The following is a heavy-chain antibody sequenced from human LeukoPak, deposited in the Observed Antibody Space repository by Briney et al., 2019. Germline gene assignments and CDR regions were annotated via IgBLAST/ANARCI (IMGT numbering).Heavy chain of an antibody. Sequence: PSETLSLTCIVSGGSISRSSHNGGWLRQPPGRGVEWIGSIYYSGTTYYNPSLKRRLTISVDTSKNQFSLKLRSVTAVDTAVYSCARHDRIIASPLVWGQGILVTVSS. D-gene: IGHD6-13*01. CDR1: GGSISRSSHN. V-gene: IGHV4-39*01. J-gene: IGHJ4*02. CDR2: IYYSGTT. CDR3: ARHDRIIASPLV.